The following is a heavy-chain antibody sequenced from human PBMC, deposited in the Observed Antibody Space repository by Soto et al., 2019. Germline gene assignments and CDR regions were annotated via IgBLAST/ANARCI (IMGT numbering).Heavy chain of an antibody. D-gene: IGHD3-10*01. CDR1: GLTFSSYA. V-gene: IGHV3-23*01. J-gene: IGHJ4*02. CDR2: ISGSGGST. Sequence: QPGGSLRLSCAASGLTFSSYAMSWVRQAPGKGLEWVSAISGSGGSTYYADSVKGRFTISRDNSKNTLYLQMNSLRAEDTAIYFCAREENTASRGFFDYWGQGALVTVSS. CDR3: AREENTASRGFFDY.